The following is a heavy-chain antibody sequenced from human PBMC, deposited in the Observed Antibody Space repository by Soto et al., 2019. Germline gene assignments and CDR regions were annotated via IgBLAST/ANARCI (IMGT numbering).Heavy chain of an antibody. CDR2: ISSSSSYI. CDR3: ASHPRDSSGYWYYFDY. J-gene: IGHJ4*02. D-gene: IGHD3-22*01. CDR1: GFTFSSYS. V-gene: IGHV3-21*01. Sequence: EVQLVESGGGLVKPGGSLRLSCAASGFTFSSYSMNWVRQAPGKGLEWVSSISSSSSYIYYADSVKGRFTISRDNAKNSLYLQMNSLRAEGTAVYYCASHPRDSSGYWYYFDYWGQGTLVTVSS.